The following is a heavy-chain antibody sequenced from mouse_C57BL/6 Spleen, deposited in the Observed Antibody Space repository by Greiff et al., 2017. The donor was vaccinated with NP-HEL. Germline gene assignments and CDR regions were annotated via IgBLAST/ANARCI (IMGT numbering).Heavy chain of an antibody. Sequence: EVKLMESGPELVKPGASVKISCKASGYSFTDYNMNWVKQSNGKSLEWIGVINPNYGTTSYNQKFKGKATLTVDQSSSTAYMQLNSLTSEDSAVYYCAKSYYYGSSPYWYFDVWGTGTTVTVSS. V-gene: IGHV1-39*01. CDR1: GYSFTDYN. D-gene: IGHD1-1*01. J-gene: IGHJ1*03. CDR2: INPNYGTT. CDR3: AKSYYYGSSPYWYFDV.